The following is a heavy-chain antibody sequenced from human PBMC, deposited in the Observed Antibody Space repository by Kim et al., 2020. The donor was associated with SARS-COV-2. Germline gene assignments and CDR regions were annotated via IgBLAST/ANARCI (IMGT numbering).Heavy chain of an antibody. J-gene: IGHJ6*02. D-gene: IGHD3-3*01. CDR3: ARHTGVAFWSGYSHDTYYYYGMDV. CDR1: GYSFTSYW. CDR2: IDPSDSST. Sequence: GESLKISCKGSGYSFTSYWISWVRQMPGKGLEWMGRIDPSDSSTNYSPSFQGHVTISADKSISTAYLQWSSLKASDTDMYYCARHTGVAFWSGYSHDTYYYYGMDVWGQGTTVTVSS. V-gene: IGHV5-10-1*01.